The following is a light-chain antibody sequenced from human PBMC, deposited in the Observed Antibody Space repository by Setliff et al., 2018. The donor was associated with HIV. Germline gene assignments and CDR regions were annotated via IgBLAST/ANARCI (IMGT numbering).Light chain of an antibody. Sequence: QSALTQPASVSGSPGQSITISCTGTSSDVGGYIYVSWYQQHPGKAPKLMIYEVSNRPSGVPDRFSGSKSDNTASLTISGLQTEDEADYYCSSYTSGSTLVVFGGGTKVTVL. CDR2: EVS. V-gene: IGLV2-14*01. CDR1: SSDVGGYIY. J-gene: IGLJ3*02. CDR3: SSYTSGSTLVV.